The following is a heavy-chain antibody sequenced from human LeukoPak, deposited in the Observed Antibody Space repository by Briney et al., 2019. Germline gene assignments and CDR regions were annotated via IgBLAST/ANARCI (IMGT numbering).Heavy chain of an antibody. V-gene: IGHV4-59*08. J-gene: IGHJ6*03. Sequence: SETLSLTCTVSGGSISRYYWSWIRQPPGKGLEWIGYIYYSGSTNYNPSLKSRVTISVDTSKNQISLKLSSVTAADTAIYYCARVYTVMGATTVDHYHYYMDVWGKGTTVTVSS. D-gene: IGHD5-18*01. CDR2: IYYSGST. CDR1: GGSISRYY. CDR3: ARVYTVMGATTVDHYHYYMDV.